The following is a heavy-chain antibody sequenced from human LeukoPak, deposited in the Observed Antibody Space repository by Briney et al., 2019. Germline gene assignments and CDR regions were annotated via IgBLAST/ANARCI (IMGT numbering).Heavy chain of an antibody. V-gene: IGHV4-34*01. J-gene: IGHJ6*03. CDR1: GGSFSGYY. Sequence: SETLSLTCAVYGGSFSGYYWSWIRQPPGKGLEWIGEINHSGSTNYNPSLKSRVTISVDTSKNQFSLKLSSVTAADTAVYYCARGKSVAGTRYYYMDVWGKGTTVTISS. CDR3: ARGKSVAGTRYYYMDV. D-gene: IGHD6-19*01. CDR2: INHSGST.